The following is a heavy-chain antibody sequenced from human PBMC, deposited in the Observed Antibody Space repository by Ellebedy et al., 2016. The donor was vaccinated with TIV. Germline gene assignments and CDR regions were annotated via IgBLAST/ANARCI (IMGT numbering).Heavy chain of an antibody. V-gene: IGHV4-34*01. CDR2: INHTGRT. D-gene: IGHD3-10*01. J-gene: IGHJ4*02. CDR3: ARGRGDRGEGGY. Sequence: MPSETLSLTCTVSGGSISSYSWPSTRPPPGNGPAWIGEINHTGRTNYNPSFKSRVTISVDTSKNQFALKLSCVTAADTDVYYCARGRGDRGEGGYWGQGTLVTVSS. CDR1: GGSISSYS.